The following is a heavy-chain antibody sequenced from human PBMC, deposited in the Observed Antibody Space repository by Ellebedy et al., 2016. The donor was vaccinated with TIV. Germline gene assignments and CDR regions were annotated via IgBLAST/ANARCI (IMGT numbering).Heavy chain of an antibody. D-gene: IGHD3-22*01. CDR3: ARLDYYDSSGSDY. Sequence: MPSETLSLTCSVSGGSISSSSHYWGWIRQPPGKGLEWIGSIYYTGSTHYNPSLKSRVTIFVDTSKNQFSLKLSSVTAADTAVYYCARLDYYDSSGSDYWGQGTLVTVSS. CDR2: IYYTGST. J-gene: IGHJ4*02. CDR1: GGSISSSSHY. V-gene: IGHV4-39*01.